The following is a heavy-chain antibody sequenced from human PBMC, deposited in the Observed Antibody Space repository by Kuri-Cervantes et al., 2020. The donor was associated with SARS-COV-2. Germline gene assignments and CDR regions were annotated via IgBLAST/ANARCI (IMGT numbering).Heavy chain of an antibody. CDR3: ARDHGGYSYGYMWAFDI. CDR1: GFTFSSYS. CDR2: ISSSSSYI. D-gene: IGHD5-18*01. Sequence: GESLKISCAASGFTFSSYSMNWVRQAPGKGLEWVSSISSSSSYIYYADSVKGRFTISRDNAKNSLYLQMNSLRAEDTAVYYCARDHGGYSYGYMWAFDIWGQGTMVTVSS. J-gene: IGHJ3*02. V-gene: IGHV3-21*01.